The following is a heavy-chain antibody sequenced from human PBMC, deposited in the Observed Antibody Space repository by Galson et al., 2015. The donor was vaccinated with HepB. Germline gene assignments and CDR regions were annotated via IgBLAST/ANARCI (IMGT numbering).Heavy chain of an antibody. CDR3: AKMDSSGYYFGAFDI. J-gene: IGHJ3*02. Sequence: SLRLSCAASGFTFSSYAMSWVRQAPGKGLEWVSAISGSGGGTYYADSVKGRFTISRDNSKNTLYLQMNSLRAEDTAVYYCAKMDSSGYYFGAFDIWGQGTMVTVSS. CDR2: ISGSGGGT. V-gene: IGHV3-23*01. CDR1: GFTFSSYA. D-gene: IGHD3-22*01.